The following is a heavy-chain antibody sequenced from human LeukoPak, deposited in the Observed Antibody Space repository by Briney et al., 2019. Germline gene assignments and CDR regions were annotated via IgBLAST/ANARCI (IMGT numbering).Heavy chain of an antibody. CDR3: AKDRGAAPWFQFDY. V-gene: IGHV3-9*03. D-gene: IGHD3-10*01. CDR2: ISWNSGSI. CDR1: GFTFDDYA. Sequence: SLRLSCAASGFTFDDYAMHWVRQAPGKGLEWVSGISWNSGSIGYADSVKGRFTISRDNAKNSLYLQMNSPRGDDMALYYCAKDRGAAPWFQFDYWGQGTLVTVSS. J-gene: IGHJ4*02.